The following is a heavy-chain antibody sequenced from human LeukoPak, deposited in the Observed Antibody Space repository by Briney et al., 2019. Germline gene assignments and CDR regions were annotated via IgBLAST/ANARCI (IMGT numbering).Heavy chain of an antibody. V-gene: IGHV3-23*01. CDR1: GFTISNNA. CDR3: AKDILRWAFDV. D-gene: IGHD4-23*01. CDR2: LGGSDDRT. J-gene: IGHJ3*01. Sequence: GGSLRLSCVASGFTISNNAMAWVRQAPGKGLEWVSALGGSDDRTDYADSVQGRFTISRDNSKSTLYLQMNSLRAEDTAVYYCAKDILRWAFDVWGQGTMVTVS.